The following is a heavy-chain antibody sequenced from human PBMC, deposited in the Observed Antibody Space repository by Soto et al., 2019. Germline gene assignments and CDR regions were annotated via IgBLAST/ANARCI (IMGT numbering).Heavy chain of an antibody. CDR2: ISGSGGST. CDR3: AKTILHCSSTSCYLPLYYYYYYGMDV. V-gene: IGHV3-23*01. CDR1: GFTFSSYA. Sequence: VGSLRLSCAASGFTFSSYAMSWVRQAPGKGLEWVSAISGSGGSTYYADSVKGRFTISRDNSKNTLYLQMNSLRAGDTAVYYCAKTILHCSSTSCYLPLYYYYYYGMDVWGQGTTVTVSS. D-gene: IGHD2-2*01. J-gene: IGHJ6*02.